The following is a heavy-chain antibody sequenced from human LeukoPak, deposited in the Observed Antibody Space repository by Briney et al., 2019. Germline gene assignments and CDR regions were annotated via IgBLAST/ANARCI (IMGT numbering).Heavy chain of an antibody. CDR1: GYTFTGYY. Sequence: ASVKVSCKASGYTFTGYYMHWVRQAPGQGLEWMGWISAYNGNTNYAQKLQGRVTMTTDTSTSTAYMELRSLRSDDTAVYYCARAHYGDYEKFDYWGQGTLVTVSS. CDR2: ISAYNGNT. V-gene: IGHV1-18*04. D-gene: IGHD4-17*01. J-gene: IGHJ4*02. CDR3: ARAHYGDYEKFDY.